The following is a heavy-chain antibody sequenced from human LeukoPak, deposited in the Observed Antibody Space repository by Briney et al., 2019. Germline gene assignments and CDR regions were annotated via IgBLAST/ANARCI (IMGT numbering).Heavy chain of an antibody. Sequence: ASVKVSCKASGYTFTSYGISWGRQAPGQGLGWMGGISAYNGNTNYVPKLQGRVTMTTDTSTRTAYMELRSLRSDGTAVYYCARVLRFLEWFIWFDPWGKGTLVTVSS. CDR2: ISAYNGNT. CDR3: ARVLRFLEWFIWFDP. J-gene: IGHJ5*02. V-gene: IGHV1-18*01. CDR1: GYTFTSYG. D-gene: IGHD3-3*01.